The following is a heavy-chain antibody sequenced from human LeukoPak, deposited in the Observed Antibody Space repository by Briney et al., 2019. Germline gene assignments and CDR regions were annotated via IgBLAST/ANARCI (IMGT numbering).Heavy chain of an antibody. CDR1: GFTFSSYD. J-gene: IGHJ6*02. CDR2: ISSSGSTI. CDR3: ARGDIVVVPAAMGRYYYYYGMDV. Sequence: GGSLRLSCAASGFTFSSYDMNWVRQAPGKGLEWVSYISSSGSTIYYADSVKGRFTISRDNAKNSLYLQMNSLRAEDTAVYYCARGDIVVVPAAMGRYYYYYGMDVWGQGTTVTVSS. D-gene: IGHD2-2*01. V-gene: IGHV3-48*03.